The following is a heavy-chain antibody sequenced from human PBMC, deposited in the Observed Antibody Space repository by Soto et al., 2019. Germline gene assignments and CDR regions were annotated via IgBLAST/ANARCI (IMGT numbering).Heavy chain of an antibody. CDR2: ISGSGGST. V-gene: IGHV3-23*01. Sequence: PGGSLRLSCAASGFTFSSYAMSWVRQAPGKGLEWVSAISGSGGSTYYADSVKGRFTIPRDNSKNTLYLQMNSLRAEDTAVYYCAKSLDTIFGVGFPGYYYYGMDVWGQGTTVTVSS. J-gene: IGHJ6*02. CDR1: GFTFSSYA. CDR3: AKSLDTIFGVGFPGYYYYGMDV. D-gene: IGHD3-3*01.